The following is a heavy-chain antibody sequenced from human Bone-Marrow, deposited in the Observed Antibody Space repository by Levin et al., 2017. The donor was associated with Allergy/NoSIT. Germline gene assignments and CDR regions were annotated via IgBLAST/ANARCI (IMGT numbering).Heavy chain of an antibody. CDR3: AKDQYDYIWGSYQFYYMDV. CDR2: ISGSGGST. Sequence: QTGESLKISCAASGFTFSSYAMSWVRQAPGKGLEWVSAISGSGGSTYYADSVKGRFTISRDNSKNTLYLQMNSLRAEDTAVYYCAKDQYDYIWGSYQFYYMDVWGKGTTVTVSS. V-gene: IGHV3-23*01. J-gene: IGHJ6*03. D-gene: IGHD3-16*02. CDR1: GFTFSSYA.